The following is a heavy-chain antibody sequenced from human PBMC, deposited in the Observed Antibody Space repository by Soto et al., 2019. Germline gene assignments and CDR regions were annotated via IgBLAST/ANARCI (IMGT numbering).Heavy chain of an antibody. D-gene: IGHD4-17*01. CDR2: ISWNSGSI. V-gene: IGHV3-9*01. Sequence: DVQLVESGGGLVQPGRSLRLSCAASGFTFDDYAMHWVRQAPGKGLEWVSGISWNSGSIGYADSVKGRFTISRDNAKNSLYLQMNSLRAEDTALYYCAKGYGDFTDYFDYWGQGTLVTVSS. J-gene: IGHJ4*02. CDR3: AKGYGDFTDYFDY. CDR1: GFTFDDYA.